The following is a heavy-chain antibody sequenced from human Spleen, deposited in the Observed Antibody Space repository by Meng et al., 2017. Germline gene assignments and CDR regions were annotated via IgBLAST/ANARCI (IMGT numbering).Heavy chain of an antibody. D-gene: IGHD3-22*01. CDR2: IKQDGSEK. Sequence: GESLKISCAASGFTFSSYWMSWVRQAPGKGLEWVANIKQDGSEKYYVDSVKGRFTISRDNAKNSLYLQMNSLRAEDTAVYYCATSYYDSSGYYHYFDYWGQGTLVTVSS. CDR1: GFTFSSYW. J-gene: IGHJ4*02. V-gene: IGHV3-7*01. CDR3: ATSYYDSSGYYHYFDY.